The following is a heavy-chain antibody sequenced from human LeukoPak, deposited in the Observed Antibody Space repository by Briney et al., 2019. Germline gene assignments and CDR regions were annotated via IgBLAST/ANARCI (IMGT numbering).Heavy chain of an antibody. Sequence: PGGSLRLSCAASGFTFSSYEMNWVRRAPGKGLEWVSYISSSGSTIYYADSVKGRFTISRDNAKNSLYLQMNSLRAEDTAVYYCARSYGSGSYGMDVWGKGTTVTVSS. CDR1: GFTFSSYE. CDR2: ISSSGSTI. D-gene: IGHD3-10*01. CDR3: ARSYGSGSYGMDV. V-gene: IGHV3-48*03. J-gene: IGHJ6*04.